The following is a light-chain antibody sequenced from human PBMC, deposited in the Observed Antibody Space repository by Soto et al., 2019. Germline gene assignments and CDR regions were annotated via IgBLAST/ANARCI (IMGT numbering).Light chain of an antibody. CDR2: DAS. V-gene: IGKV1D-13*01. Sequence: AIQLTQSPSSLSAAVVDRVTITCRASQAIRNAVAWYQQKPGKPPRPLIYDASRLESGVPSRFSGSGSGTDFTLTISSLQPEDFATYYCQQFNDYQGTFGQGTRLEIK. J-gene: IGKJ5*01. CDR1: QAIRNA. CDR3: QQFNDYQGT.